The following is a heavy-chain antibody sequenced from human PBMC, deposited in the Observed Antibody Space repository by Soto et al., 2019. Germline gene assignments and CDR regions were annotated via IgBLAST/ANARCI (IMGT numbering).Heavy chain of an antibody. CDR3: AKAGRVGDYYYGMDV. V-gene: IGHV3-30*18. Sequence: HPGGSLRLSCAASGFTFSSYGMHWVRQAPGKGLEWVAVISYDGSNKYYADSVKGRFTISRDNSKNTLYLQMNSLRAEDTAVYYCAKAGRVGDYYYGMDVWGQGTTVTVS. CDR1: GFTFSSYG. D-gene: IGHD3-10*01. J-gene: IGHJ6*02. CDR2: ISYDGSNK.